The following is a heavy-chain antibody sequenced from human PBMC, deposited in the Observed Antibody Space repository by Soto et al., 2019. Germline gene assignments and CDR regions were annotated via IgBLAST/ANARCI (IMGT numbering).Heavy chain of an antibody. CDR1: GGSVSSPNYY. V-gene: IGHV4-61*01. CDR2: LYYSGIT. D-gene: IGHD7-27*01. Sequence: SETLSLTCTVSGGSVSSPNYYWSWIRQPPGKGLECIGYLYYSGITNNNPSLKGRVTISLDTSKNQFSLKLTSVTAADTAVYYCARVLGKNWFDTWGHGTLVTVSS. J-gene: IGHJ5*01. CDR3: ARVLGKNWFDT.